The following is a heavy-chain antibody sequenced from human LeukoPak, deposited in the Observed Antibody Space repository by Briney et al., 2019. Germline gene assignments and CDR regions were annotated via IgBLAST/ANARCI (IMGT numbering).Heavy chain of an antibody. D-gene: IGHD5-12*01. CDR2: IRYDGSNK. CDR3: AKVRHIDRLQSPNYFDY. Sequence: PGGSLRLSCAASGFTFSSYGMHWVRQAPGKGLEWVAFIRYDGSNKYYADSVKGRFTISRDNSKNTLYLQMNSLRAEDTAVYYCAKVRHIDRLQSPNYFDYWGQGTLVTVSS. J-gene: IGHJ4*02. V-gene: IGHV3-30*02. CDR1: GFTFSSYG.